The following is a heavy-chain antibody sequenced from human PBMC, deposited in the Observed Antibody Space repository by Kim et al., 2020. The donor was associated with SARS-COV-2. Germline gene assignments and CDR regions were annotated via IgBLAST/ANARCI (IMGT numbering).Heavy chain of an antibody. D-gene: IGHD3-10*01. CDR2: ISGSGDIT. Sequence: GGSLRLSCAASGFTFSSCAMSWVRQAPGKGLEWVSAISGSGDITFYADSVKGRFTIFRDNSKNTLYLQMNSLGADDTAEYYCARGRWEGSGSHAYFDYWGQGTLVTVSS. V-gene: IGHV3-23*01. J-gene: IGHJ4*02. CDR1: GFTFSSCA. CDR3: ARGRWEGSGSHAYFDY.